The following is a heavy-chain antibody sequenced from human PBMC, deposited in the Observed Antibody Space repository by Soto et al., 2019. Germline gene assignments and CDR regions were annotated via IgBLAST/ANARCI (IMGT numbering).Heavy chain of an antibody. CDR2: INPSSGST. V-gene: IGHV1-46*01. J-gene: IGHJ4*02. CDR3: ACDRTVAGNDF. D-gene: IGHD6-19*01. Sequence: ASVKVSCKASGYTFTSYYMHWVRQAPGQGLEWMGIINPSSGSTSYAQKFQGRVTMTRDTSTSTVYMELSSLRSEDTAVYYCACDRTVAGNDFWGQGTLDTVSS. CDR1: GYTFTSYY.